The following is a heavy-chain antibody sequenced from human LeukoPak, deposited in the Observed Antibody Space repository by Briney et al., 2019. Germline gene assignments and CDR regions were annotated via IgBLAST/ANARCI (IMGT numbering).Heavy chain of an antibody. Sequence: ASETLSLTCAVYGGSFSGYYWSWIRQPPGKGLEWIGEINHSGSTNYNPSLKSRVTISVDTSKNQFSLKLNSVTAADTAVYYCARDWGYYYYYGMDVWGQGTTVTVSS. CDR1: GGSFSGYY. CDR2: INHSGST. V-gene: IGHV4-34*01. CDR3: ARDWGYYYYYGMDV. D-gene: IGHD3-16*01. J-gene: IGHJ6*02.